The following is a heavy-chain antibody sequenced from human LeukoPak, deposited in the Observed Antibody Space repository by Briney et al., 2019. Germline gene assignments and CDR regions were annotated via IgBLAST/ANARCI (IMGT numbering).Heavy chain of an antibody. CDR3: AREYSASEH. J-gene: IGHJ4*02. V-gene: IGHV1-2*02. CDR2: IDPYTVNT. CDR1: GYTFVGYY. Sequence: ASVKVSCKASGYTFVGYYLHWGRQAPGQGLEWMAWIDPYTVNTHDAQKFQGRITVTRDTSVSTTYMELSWLTSDDTARYYCAREYSASEHWGQGTLVTVSS. D-gene: IGHD5-12*01.